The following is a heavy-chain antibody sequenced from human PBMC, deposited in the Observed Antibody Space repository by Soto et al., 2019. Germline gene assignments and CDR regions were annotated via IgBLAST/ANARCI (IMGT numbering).Heavy chain of an antibody. V-gene: IGHV3-23*01. J-gene: IGHJ5*02. CDR2: LSGSGGST. Sequence: EVQLLEAGGGLVHPGGSLRLSCAASGFTFSSYAMSCVRQAPGKGLEWGSALSGSGGSTYYADSVKGRFTISRDNSKNTLYLQMNSLRAEDTAVYYCAKVSFRRLGLPDPWGQGTLVTVSS. CDR1: GFTFSSYA. D-gene: IGHD5-12*01. CDR3: AKVSFRRLGLPDP.